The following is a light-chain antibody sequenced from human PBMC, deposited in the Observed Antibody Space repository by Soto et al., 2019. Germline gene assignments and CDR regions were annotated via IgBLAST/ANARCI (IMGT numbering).Light chain of an antibody. CDR1: QSLVYCDGNTY. CDR3: MQATHSPRT. CDR2: KVS. Sequence: DVVMTQSPLSLPVTLGQSASISCRASQSLVYCDGNTYLTWFQQRPGQSPRRLIYKVSNQESGVPDRFRGSASGTDFTLKISRVEPEDFGVYYCMQATHSPRTFGQGTKVE. J-gene: IGKJ1*01. V-gene: IGKV2-30*01.